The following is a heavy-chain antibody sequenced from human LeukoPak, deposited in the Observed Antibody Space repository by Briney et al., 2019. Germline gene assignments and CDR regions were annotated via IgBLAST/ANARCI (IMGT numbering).Heavy chain of an antibody. CDR2: IYHSGST. Sequence: SGTLSLTCAVSGGSISSSNWWSWVRQPPGKGLEWIGEIYHSGSTNYNPSLKSRVTISVDTSKNQFSLKLSSVTAADTAVYYCARDRFLSREDYYYGMDVWGQGTTVTVSS. CDR3: ARDRFLSREDYYYGMDV. CDR1: GGSISSSNW. V-gene: IGHV4-4*02. D-gene: IGHD3-3*01. J-gene: IGHJ6*02.